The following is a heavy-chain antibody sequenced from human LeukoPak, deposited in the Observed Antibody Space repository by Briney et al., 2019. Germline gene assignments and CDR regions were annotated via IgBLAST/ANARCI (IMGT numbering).Heavy chain of an antibody. D-gene: IGHD6-13*01. CDR1: GFTVSSNY. CDR3: ARDWEVASIEAAALGY. V-gene: IGHV3-53*01. CDR2: IYIGGST. J-gene: IGHJ4*02. Sequence: GGSLRLSCAASGFTVSSNYMSWVRQAPGKGLEWVSVIYIGGSTYYSDSVQGRFTISRDISKNTLYLQMNSLRAEDTAVYYCARDWEVASIEAAALGYWGRGTRVTVSS.